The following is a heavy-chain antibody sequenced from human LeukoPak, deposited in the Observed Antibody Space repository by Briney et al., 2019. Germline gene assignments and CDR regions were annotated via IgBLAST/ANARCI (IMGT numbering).Heavy chain of an antibody. Sequence: SETLSLTCTVSGVSIKNHYWSWIRQPPGKGLEWIANMYYAGSSNYNPSLKSRVSVSIDASKNHLSLQLTSVTAADTAIYYCARQTVIIPTGMEGPWFDPWGQGTLVAVSS. V-gene: IGHV4-59*08. CDR3: ARQTVIIPTGMEGPWFDP. J-gene: IGHJ5*02. D-gene: IGHD2/OR15-2a*01. CDR1: GVSIKNHY. CDR2: MYYAGSS.